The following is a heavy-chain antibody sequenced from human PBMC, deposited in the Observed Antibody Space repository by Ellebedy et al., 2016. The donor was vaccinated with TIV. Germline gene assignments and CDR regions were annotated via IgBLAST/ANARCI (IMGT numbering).Heavy chain of an antibody. CDR3: VGGDFDY. J-gene: IGHJ4*02. CDR2: IYADGRK. Sequence: PGGSLRLSCTASGFIFSNNWMHWVRQAPGKGLEWVSIIYADGRKYYADSVKGRFTISRDTSRNTLYLQMNAVRDDDKAVYYCVGGDFDYWGPGTMVTVSS. CDR1: GFIFSNNW. V-gene: IGHV3-53*01. D-gene: IGHD4-17*01.